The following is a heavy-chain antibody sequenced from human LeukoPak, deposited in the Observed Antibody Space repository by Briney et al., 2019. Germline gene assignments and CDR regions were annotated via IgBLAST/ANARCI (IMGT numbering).Heavy chain of an antibody. CDR3: ARRIVVVTANDKSDAFDM. Sequence: SSETLSLTCTVSGGSIGSYYWNWIRQTPGEGLEWIGYIYYTGSTKYNPSRKSRVTISLDTSKNQFSLKLTSVTAADTAVYYCARRIVVVTANDKSDAFDMWGQGTVVTVSS. J-gene: IGHJ3*02. CDR1: GGSIGSYY. D-gene: IGHD2-15*01. CDR2: IYYTGST. V-gene: IGHV4-59*01.